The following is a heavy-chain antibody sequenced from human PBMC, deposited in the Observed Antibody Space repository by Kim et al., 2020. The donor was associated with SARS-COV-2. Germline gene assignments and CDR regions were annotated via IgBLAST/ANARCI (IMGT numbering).Heavy chain of an antibody. V-gene: IGHV3-21*01. CDR1: GFTFSDYS. CDR3: ARDPTLNPVTFVPAAILDY. J-gene: IGHJ4*02. CDR2: ISAGGTYK. Sequence: GGSLRLSCAASGFTFSDYSMNWVRQAPGTGLQWVSYISAGGTYKYYADSVQGRFTISRDNTKNSLFLQMNSLRAEDTAVYYCARDPTLNPVTFVPAAILDYWGQGALVTVSS. D-gene: IGHD6-13*01.